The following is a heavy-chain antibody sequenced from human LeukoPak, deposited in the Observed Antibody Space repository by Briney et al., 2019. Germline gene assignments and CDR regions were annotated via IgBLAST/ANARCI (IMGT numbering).Heavy chain of an antibody. J-gene: IGHJ3*02. CDR3: STDWDHDAFDI. CDR2: IKSKSDGGTT. D-gene: IGHD1-26*01. CDR1: GFTFNNAW. V-gene: IGHV3-15*07. Sequence: GGSLRLSCAASGFTFNNAWMNWVRQAPGKGLVWVGRIKSKSDGGTTDYAAPVKGRFTISRDDSKNTLYLEMNSLKTEDTAVYHCSTDWDHDAFDIWGQGTMVTVSS.